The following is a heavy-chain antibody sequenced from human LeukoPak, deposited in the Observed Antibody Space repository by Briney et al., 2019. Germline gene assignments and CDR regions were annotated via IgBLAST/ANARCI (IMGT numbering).Heavy chain of an antibody. CDR2: IYYSGST. CDR3: ARRSRRGDFDY. V-gene: IGHV4-38-2*02. CDR1: GYSISSGYY. D-gene: IGHD2-15*01. Sequence: SETLSLTCTVSGYSISSGYYWGWIRQPPGKGLEWIGYIYYSGSTNYNPSLKSRVTISVDTSKNQFSLKLSSVTAADTAVYYCARRSRRGDFDYWGQGTLVTVSS. J-gene: IGHJ4*02.